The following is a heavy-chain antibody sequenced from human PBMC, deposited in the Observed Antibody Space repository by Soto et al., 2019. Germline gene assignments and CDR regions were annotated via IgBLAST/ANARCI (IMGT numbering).Heavy chain of an antibody. CDR2: IIPIFGTA. V-gene: IGHV1-69*13. Sequence: SVKVSCKASGGTFSSYAISWVRQAPGQGLEWMGGIIPIFGTANYAQKFQGRVTITADESTSTAYMELSSLRSEDTAVYYCARGPGDIVLVPAAIGVLAFDIWGQGTTVTVSS. D-gene: IGHD2-2*01. CDR1: GGTFSSYA. CDR3: ARGPGDIVLVPAAIGVLAFDI. J-gene: IGHJ3*02.